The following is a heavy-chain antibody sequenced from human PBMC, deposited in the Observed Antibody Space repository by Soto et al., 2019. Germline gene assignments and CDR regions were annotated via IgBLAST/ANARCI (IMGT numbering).Heavy chain of an antibody. Sequence: GAAVKVSCKASGGTFSSYAISWVRQAPGQGLEWMGGIIPIFGTANYAQKFQGRVTITADKSTSTAYMELSSLRSEDTAVYYCAQAGFGELFSYYYYGMDVWGQGTTVTVSS. CDR3: AQAGFGELFSYYYYGMDV. CDR2: IIPIFGTA. J-gene: IGHJ6*02. CDR1: GGTFSSYA. V-gene: IGHV1-69*06. D-gene: IGHD3-10*01.